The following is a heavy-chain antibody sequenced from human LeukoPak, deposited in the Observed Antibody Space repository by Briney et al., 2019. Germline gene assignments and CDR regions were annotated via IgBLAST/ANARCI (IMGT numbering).Heavy chain of an antibody. Sequence: GGSLRLSCTASGLTLGDYLMSWLRHAPGRGLEWIGFISGGATEYAASGKGRFTISRDDSTSIAYLQMNSLTTEHTAVYYYSRCSGWLSVYWGQGTLVTASS. V-gene: IGHV3-49*03. CDR3: SRCSGWLSVY. D-gene: IGHD6-19*01. CDR2: ISGGAT. CDR1: GLTLGDYL. J-gene: IGHJ4*02.